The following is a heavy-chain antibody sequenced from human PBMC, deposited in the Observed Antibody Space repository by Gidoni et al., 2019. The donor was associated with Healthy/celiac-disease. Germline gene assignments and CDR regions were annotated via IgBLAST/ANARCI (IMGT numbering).Heavy chain of an antibody. CDR3: ARDPTDDFWSGYSWFDP. CDR1: GYTFTSYY. J-gene: IGHJ5*02. D-gene: IGHD3-3*01. V-gene: IGHV1-46*01. Sequence: VQLVQSGAEVKKPGASVKVSCKASGYTFTSYYMHWVRQAPGQGLEWMGIINPSGGSTSYAQKFQGRVTMTRDTSTSTVYMELSSLRSEDTAVYYCARDPTDDFWSGYSWFDPWGQGTLVTVSS. CDR2: INPSGGST.